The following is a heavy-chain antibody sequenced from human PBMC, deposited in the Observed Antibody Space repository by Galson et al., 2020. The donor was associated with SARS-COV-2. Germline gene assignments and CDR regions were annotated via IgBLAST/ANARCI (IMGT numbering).Heavy chain of an antibody. J-gene: IGHJ4*02. CDR2: IYYSGST. CDR3: ARDRNCSGGSCSYFDY. V-gene: IGHV4-31*03. CDR1: GGSIRSGGYY. Sequence: SETLSITCTVSGGSIRSGGYYWSWIRQHPGKGLEWIGYIYYSGSTYYNPSLKSRVTISVDTSKNQFSLKLSSVTAADTAVYYCARDRNCSGGSCSYFDYWGQGTLVTVSS. D-gene: IGHD2-15*01.